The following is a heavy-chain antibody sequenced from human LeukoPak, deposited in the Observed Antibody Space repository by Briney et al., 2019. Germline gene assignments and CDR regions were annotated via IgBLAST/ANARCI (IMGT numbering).Heavy chain of an antibody. J-gene: IGHJ4*02. CDR3: ARDSSSYYFDY. CDR2: IYTGGTT. D-gene: IGHD6-6*01. Sequence: GGSLRLSCAASGXTVSSNYMSWVRQAPGKVLEWVSVIYTGGTTHYADSLKDRFTISRDDSINTLYLQMNSLRAEDTAVYYCARDSSSYYFDYWGQGTLVTVSS. CDR1: GXTVSSNY. V-gene: IGHV3-66*01.